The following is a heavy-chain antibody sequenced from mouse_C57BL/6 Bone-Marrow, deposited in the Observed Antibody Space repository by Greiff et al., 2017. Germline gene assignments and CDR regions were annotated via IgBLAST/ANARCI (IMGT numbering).Heavy chain of an antibody. CDR2: IDPSASYT. J-gene: IGHJ3*01. V-gene: IGHV1-50*01. D-gene: IGHD3-2*02. CDR1: GYTFTSYW. Sequence: QVQLQQPGAELVKPGASVKLSCKASGYTFTSYWMQWVQQRPGQGLEWIGEIDPSASYTNYNQHFKGQATLTVDTAYSTAYMQLSSLTCEDSEVYDWAREGSSGYECAYWGQGTLVTVSA. CDR3: AREGSSGYECAY.